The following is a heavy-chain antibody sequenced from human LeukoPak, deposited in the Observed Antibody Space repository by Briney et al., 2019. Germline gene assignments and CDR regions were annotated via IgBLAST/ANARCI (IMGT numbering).Heavy chain of an antibody. CDR3: AREGHDGGSYFDY. V-gene: IGHV1-69*01. CDR2: IIPIFGTA. CDR1: GGTFSSYA. J-gene: IGHJ4*02. D-gene: IGHD3-10*01. Sequence: GSSVKVSCKASGGTFSSYAISWVRQAPGQGLEWMGGIIPIFGTANYAQKFQGRVTITADESTSTAYVELSSLRSEDTAVYYCAREGHDGGSYFDYWGQGTLVTVPS.